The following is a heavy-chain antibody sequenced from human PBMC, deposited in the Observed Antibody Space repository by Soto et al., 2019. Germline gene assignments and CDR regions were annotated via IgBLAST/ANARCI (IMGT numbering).Heavy chain of an antibody. J-gene: IGHJ6*02. CDR1: GYTFSNYG. D-gene: IGHD6-19*01. Sequence: QVQLVQSGAEVKKPGASVTVSCKTSGYTFSNYGINWVRQAPGQGLEWMGWISGYNGNTNYAQTAQGRVTMTTDTSTCTVYMELRSLKSDDTAIYYCSRFMMVGGWFDPNYYHGMDVWGQGTTVTVSS. V-gene: IGHV1-18*01. CDR2: ISGYNGNT. CDR3: SRFMMVGGWFDPNYYHGMDV.